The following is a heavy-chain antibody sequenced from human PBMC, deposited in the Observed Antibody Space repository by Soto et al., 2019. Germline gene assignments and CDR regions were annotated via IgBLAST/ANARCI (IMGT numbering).Heavy chain of an antibody. J-gene: IGHJ6*02. CDR1: GFTFDIYG. D-gene: IGHD2-21*02. CDR2: IWYDGSNK. CDR3: ARRVTPSNHYGMDV. V-gene: IGHV3-33*01. Sequence: QVQLVESGGGVVQPGRSLRLSCAASGFTFDIYGMHWVRQAPGKGLEWVTGIWYDGSNKFYVDSVKGRFTISRDNFKNMLYLQMDSLRAEDTAVYYCARRVTPSNHYGMDVWGQGTTVTVSS.